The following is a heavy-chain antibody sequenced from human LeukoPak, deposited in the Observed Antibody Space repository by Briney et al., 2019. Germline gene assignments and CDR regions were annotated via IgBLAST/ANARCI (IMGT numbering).Heavy chain of an antibody. V-gene: IGHV3-21*01. D-gene: IGHD3-22*01. J-gene: IGHJ4*02. Sequence: PGGSLRLSCAASEFTFSTYSMDWVRQAPGQGLEWVASISSGSSYIYYADSVKGRFTISRDNAKNSLYLQMNSLRAEDTAVYYCARDGTGYYDSSGPGLGYWGQGTLVTVSS. CDR2: ISSGSSYI. CDR1: EFTFSTYS. CDR3: ARDGTGYYDSSGPGLGY.